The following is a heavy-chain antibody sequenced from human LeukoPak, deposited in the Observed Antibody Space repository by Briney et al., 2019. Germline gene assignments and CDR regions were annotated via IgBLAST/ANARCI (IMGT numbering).Heavy chain of an antibody. CDR2: ISSSSSYI. Sequence: GGSLRLSCAASRFTLNTYAMSWVRQAPGKGLEWVSSISSSSSYIYYADSVKGRFTISRDNAKNSLYLQMNSLRAEDTAVYYCARDHGYSYGYYYMDVWGKGTTVTVSS. J-gene: IGHJ6*03. CDR1: RFTLNTYA. V-gene: IGHV3-21*01. CDR3: ARDHGYSYGYYYMDV. D-gene: IGHD5-18*01.